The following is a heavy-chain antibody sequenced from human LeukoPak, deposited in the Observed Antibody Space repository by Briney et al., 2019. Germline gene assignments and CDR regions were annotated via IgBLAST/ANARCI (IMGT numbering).Heavy chain of an antibody. D-gene: IGHD3-10*01. CDR1: GYTFTGYY. V-gene: IGHV1-2*06. J-gene: IGHJ4*02. CDR3: ARVRFGELLDFDY. CDR2: INPNSGGT. Sequence: ASVKVSCKASGYTFTGYYMHWVRQAPGQGLEWMGRINPNSGGTNYAQKLQGRVTMTTDTSTSTAYMELRSLRSDDTAVYYCARVRFGELLDFDYWGQGTLVTVSS.